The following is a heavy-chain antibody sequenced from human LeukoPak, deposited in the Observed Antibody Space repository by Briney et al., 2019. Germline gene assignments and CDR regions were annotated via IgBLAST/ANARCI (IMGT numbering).Heavy chain of an antibody. V-gene: IGHV1-2*02. J-gene: IGHJ5*02. CDR2: INPNSGGT. D-gene: IGHD4-23*01. CDR3: ARDLYGGNSFWFDP. CDR1: GYTFTGYY. Sequence: GASVKVSCKASGYTFTGYYMHWVLQAPGQGLEWMGWINPNSGGTNYAQKFQGRVTMTRDTSISTAYMELSRLRSDDTAVYYCARDLYGGNSFWFDPWGQGTLVTVSS.